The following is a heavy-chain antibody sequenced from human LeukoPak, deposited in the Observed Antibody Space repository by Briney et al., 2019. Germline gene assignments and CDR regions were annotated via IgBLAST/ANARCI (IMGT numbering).Heavy chain of an antibody. D-gene: IGHD3-16*01. Sequence: SETLSLTCTVSGGSISNSSYYWGWIRQPPGKGLEWIGSIYYSGSTYYNPSLKSRVTISVDTSKNQFSLKLSSVTAADTAVYYCASLSGGLFDYWGQGTLVTVSS. CDR2: IYYSGST. V-gene: IGHV4-39*01. J-gene: IGHJ4*02. CDR3: ASLSGGLFDY. CDR1: GGSISNSSYY.